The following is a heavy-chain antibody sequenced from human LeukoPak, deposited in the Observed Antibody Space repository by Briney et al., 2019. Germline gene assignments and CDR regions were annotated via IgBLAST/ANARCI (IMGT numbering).Heavy chain of an antibody. Sequence: GASVKVSCKASGGTFSSYAISWVRQAPGQGLEWMGGIIPIFGTANYAQKFQGRVTITADESTSTAYMELSSLRSEDTAVYYCARAYLGVGDAFDIRGQGTMVTVSS. CDR2: IIPIFGTA. J-gene: IGHJ3*02. CDR3: ARAYLGVGDAFDI. D-gene: IGHD3-16*01. CDR1: GGTFSSYA. V-gene: IGHV1-69*13.